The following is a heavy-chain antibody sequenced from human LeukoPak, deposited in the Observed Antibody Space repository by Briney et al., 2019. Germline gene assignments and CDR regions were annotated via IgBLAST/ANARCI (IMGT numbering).Heavy chain of an antibody. D-gene: IGHD2-8*02. Sequence: ASVKVSCNSSGFTFTNYLLHWVRQAPGQGLEWVGRIAPSGDTTNYAQKFRDRVTMTRDTSTSTVYMELRSLRSEDTAVYSCVREESGGYFDYWGQGTLVSVSS. CDR1: GFTFTNYL. J-gene: IGHJ4*02. CDR3: VREESGGYFDY. CDR2: IAPSGDTT. V-gene: IGHV1-46*01.